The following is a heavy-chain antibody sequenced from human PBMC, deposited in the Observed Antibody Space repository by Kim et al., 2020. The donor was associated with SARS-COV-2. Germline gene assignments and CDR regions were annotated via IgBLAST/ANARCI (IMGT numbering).Heavy chain of an antibody. V-gene: IGHV3-23*01. CDR1: GFTSRNYA. J-gene: IGHJ5*02. Sequence: GGSLRLSCVASGFTSRNYALSWVRQAPGKGLEWVSAIDNGDGKYYADSVRGRFTISRGNSKNTVYLQMNSLRVDDTAVHYCVKEPRRYPENWFDPWGQGTLVTVSS. CDR3: VKEPRRYPENWFDP. CDR2: IDNGDGK. D-gene: IGHD3-9*01.